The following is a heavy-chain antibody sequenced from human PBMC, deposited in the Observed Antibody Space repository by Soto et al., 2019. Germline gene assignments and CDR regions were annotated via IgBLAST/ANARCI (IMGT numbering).Heavy chain of an antibody. CDR3: AKDRAYYYDSSGRPLPALDY. D-gene: IGHD3-22*01. CDR2: ISGSGGST. J-gene: IGHJ4*02. V-gene: IGHV3-23*01. Sequence: PGGSLRLSFAASGFTVSSYAMSSVRQAPGKGLEWVSAISGSGGSTYYADSVKGRFTIARANTKNTLYLQMNSLRAEDTAVDDSAKDRAYYYDSSGRPLPALDYWGQGTLVTVAS. CDR1: GFTVSSYA.